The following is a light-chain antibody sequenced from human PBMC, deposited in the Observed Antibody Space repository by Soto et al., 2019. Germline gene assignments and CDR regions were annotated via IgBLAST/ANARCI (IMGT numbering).Light chain of an antibody. CDR1: STDFVSYNR. J-gene: IGLJ2*01. V-gene: IGLV2-18*02. Sequence: QSALTQPPSVSGSPGQSVTISCTGTSTDFVSYNRVSWYQQPPGTAPKLIIYEASNRPSGVPDRFSGSKSGNTASLTISGLQAEDETDYYCSSYTSTNHVVFGGGTKITVL. CDR3: SSYTSTNHVV. CDR2: EAS.